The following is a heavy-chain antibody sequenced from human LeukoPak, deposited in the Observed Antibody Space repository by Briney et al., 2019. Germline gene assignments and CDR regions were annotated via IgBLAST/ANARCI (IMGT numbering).Heavy chain of an antibody. D-gene: IGHD6-19*01. J-gene: IGHJ4*02. CDR1: GFTFRNYW. CDR2: INSDGSRT. V-gene: IGHV3-74*01. Sequence: PGGSLRLSCAASGFTFRNYWMHWVRQAPGKGLVWVSRINSDGSRTIYADSVKGRFTISRDNAKITLYLQMNSLRAENTAVYYCVRDGASVAGTPHYFDYWGQGTLVTVSS. CDR3: VRDGASVAGTPHYFDY.